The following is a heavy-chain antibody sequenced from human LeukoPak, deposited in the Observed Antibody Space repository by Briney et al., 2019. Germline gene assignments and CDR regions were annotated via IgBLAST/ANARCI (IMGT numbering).Heavy chain of an antibody. CDR2: IYCSGST. J-gene: IGHJ6*02. V-gene: IGHV4-59*08. D-gene: IGHD3-22*01. CDR3: ASGTYYYDSSGFYYYYYGVDV. CDR1: GGSFSSYH. Sequence: SETLSLTCTVSGGSFSSYHWSWIRQPPGKGLEWIGYIYCSGSTNYNPSLKSRVTISVDTSKNQFSLKLRSVTAADTAVYYCASGTYYYDSSGFYYYYYGVDVWGQGTTVTVSS.